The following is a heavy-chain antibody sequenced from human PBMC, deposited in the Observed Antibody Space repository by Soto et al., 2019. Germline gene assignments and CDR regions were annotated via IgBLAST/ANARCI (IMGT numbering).Heavy chain of an antibody. J-gene: IGHJ4*02. CDR1: GGSISSSSYY. V-gene: IGHV4-39*01. D-gene: IGHD3-9*01. Sequence: SETLSLTCTVSGGSISSSSYYWGWIRQPPGKGLEWIGSIYYSGSTYYNPSLKSRVTISVDTSKNQFPLKLSSVTAADTAVYYCARHSIYYDILTGQPSYFDYGGQGTLVTVSS. CDR2: IYYSGST. CDR3: ARHSIYYDILTGQPSYFDY.